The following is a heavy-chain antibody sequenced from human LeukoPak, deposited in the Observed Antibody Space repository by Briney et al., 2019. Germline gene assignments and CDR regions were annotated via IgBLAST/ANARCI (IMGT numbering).Heavy chain of an antibody. V-gene: IGHV4-4*09. J-gene: IGHJ4*02. CDR3: ARSYYDFLTGYYLDY. Sequence: SETLSLTCNVSGDSISSYYWSWIRQPPGEGLEWIGYIYTSGTTSYNPSLKSRVTISADTSKIQFSLRLSSVTAADTAVYYCARSYYDFLTGYYLDYWGQGTLVTVSS. CDR1: GDSISSYY. D-gene: IGHD3-9*01. CDR2: IYTSGTT.